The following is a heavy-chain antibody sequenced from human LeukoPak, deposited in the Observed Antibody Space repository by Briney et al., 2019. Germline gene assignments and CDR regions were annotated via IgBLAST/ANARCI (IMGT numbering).Heavy chain of an antibody. Sequence: GGSLRLSCEASGFTFSTHWMSWVRQAPGKGLEWVASINPDGSDKYYLGSVKGRFSISRDSTKNSLSLQMYSLGAEDTAVYYCARLLGSVTTYDYWGRGTLVTVSS. CDR1: GFTFSTHW. D-gene: IGHD1-1*01. V-gene: IGHV3-7*01. CDR2: INPDGSDK. J-gene: IGHJ4*02. CDR3: ARLLGSVTTYDY.